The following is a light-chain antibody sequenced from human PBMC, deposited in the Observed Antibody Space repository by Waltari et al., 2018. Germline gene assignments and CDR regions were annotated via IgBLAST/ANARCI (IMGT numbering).Light chain of an antibody. CDR2: AAS. Sequence: DIQMTQSPSSVSASVGDRVTITCRASQGINSWLAWYQQKPGKVPKLLIYAASSLQSGVPSRFSGSGSGTDFTLTISSLQPEDFATYYCQQGSSFPLTFGGGTQVEIK. CDR1: QGINSW. J-gene: IGKJ4*01. V-gene: IGKV1-12*01. CDR3: QQGSSFPLT.